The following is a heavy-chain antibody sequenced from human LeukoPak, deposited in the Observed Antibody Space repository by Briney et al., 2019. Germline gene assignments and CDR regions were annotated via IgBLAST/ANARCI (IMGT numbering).Heavy chain of an antibody. J-gene: IGHJ4*02. CDR2: IYYSGST. CDR1: GGSISSYY. D-gene: IGHD5-18*01. CDR3: ARDRVTYFDY. Sequence: SETVSLTCTVSGGSISSYYWSWIRQPPGKGLEWIGYIYYSGSTNYNPSLKSRVTISVDTSKNQFSLKLSSVTAADTAVYYCARDRVTYFDYWGQGTLVTVSS. V-gene: IGHV4-59*01.